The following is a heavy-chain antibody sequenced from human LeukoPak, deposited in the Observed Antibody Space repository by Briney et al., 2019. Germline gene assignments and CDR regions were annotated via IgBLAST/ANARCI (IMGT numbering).Heavy chain of an antibody. Sequence: TGGSLRLSCAASGFTLSSYWMHWVRQVPGKGPVWVSRINSDGSITSYADSVKGRFTVSRDNAKNSLYLQMNSLRAEDTAVYYCARRYCSSTSCTLDYWGQGTLVTVSS. CDR2: INSDGSIT. D-gene: IGHD2-2*01. CDR1: GFTLSSYW. CDR3: ARRYCSSTSCTLDY. V-gene: IGHV3-74*01. J-gene: IGHJ4*02.